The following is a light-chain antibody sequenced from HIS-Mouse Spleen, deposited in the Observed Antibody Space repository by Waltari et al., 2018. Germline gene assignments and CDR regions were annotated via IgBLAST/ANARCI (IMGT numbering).Light chain of an antibody. CDR2: EDS. Sequence: SYELTQPPSVSVSPGQTARITCSGDALPKKYAYWYQQKSGQAPGVVIYEDSKRPSGIPERFSGSSSGTMATLTISGAQVEDEADYYCYSTDSSGNHRVFGGGTKLTVL. CDR1: ALPKKY. V-gene: IGLV3-10*01. CDR3: YSTDSSGNHRV. J-gene: IGLJ2*01.